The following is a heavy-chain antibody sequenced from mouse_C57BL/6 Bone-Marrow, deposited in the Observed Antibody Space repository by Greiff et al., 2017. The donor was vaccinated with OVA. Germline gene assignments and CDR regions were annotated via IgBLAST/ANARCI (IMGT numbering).Heavy chain of an antibody. CDR3: TTEKYYFDY. V-gene: IGHV14-4*01. Sequence: VQLQQSGAELVRPGASVKLSCTASGFNIKDDYMHWVKQRPEQGLEWIGWIDPENGDTEYASKFQGTATITAANSSNTAYLQLSSLTSEDTAVYYCTTEKYYFDYWGQGTTLTVSS. J-gene: IGHJ2*01. CDR1: GFNIKDDY. D-gene: IGHD1-3*01. CDR2: IDPENGDT.